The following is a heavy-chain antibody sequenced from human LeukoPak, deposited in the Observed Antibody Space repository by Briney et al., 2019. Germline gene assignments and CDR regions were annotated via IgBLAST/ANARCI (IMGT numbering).Heavy chain of an antibody. V-gene: IGHV3-7*01. CDR1: GVTFRSYW. D-gene: IGHD4-17*01. CDR2: INQDGLEE. J-gene: IGHJ4*02. Sequence: GGSLRLSCAASGVTFRSYWMSWVRQAPGKGLEWVANINQDGLEEYYVDSVRGRFTLSRDNAKNSLYLQMNSLRAEDTAVYYCATLDTTMTTGDYWGQGTLVTVSS. CDR3: ATLDTTMTTGDY.